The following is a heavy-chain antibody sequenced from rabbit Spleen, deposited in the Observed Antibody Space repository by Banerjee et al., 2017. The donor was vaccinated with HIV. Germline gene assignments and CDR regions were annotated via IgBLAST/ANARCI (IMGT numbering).Heavy chain of an antibody. D-gene: IGHD6-1*01. CDR2: IYTGDGNT. Sequence: QQLVESGGGLVKPGASLTLTCTASGFDISSYHMCWVRQGPGKGLEWIACIYTGDGNTYYASWAKGRFTISKTSSTTVDLQMTSLTAADTATYFCARGAVLTSYDYYFNLWGPGTLVTVS. V-gene: IGHV1S40*01. J-gene: IGHJ4*01. CDR3: ARGAVLTSYDYYFNL. CDR1: GFDISSYH.